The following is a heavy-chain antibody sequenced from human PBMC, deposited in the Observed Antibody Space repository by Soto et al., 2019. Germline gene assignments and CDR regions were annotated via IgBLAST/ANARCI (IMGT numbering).Heavy chain of an antibody. V-gene: IGHV1-3*04. D-gene: IGHD2-2*01. CDR1: GYTFTRYT. Sequence: QVPLVQSGAEVQRPGASVKVSCKASGYTFTRYTIHWVRQSPGQRLEWMGWINIDNGNTGFSPKFQRRLSVVRDTSASMVYMELNSLGSEDTAVYYCARDFDQGSFDYWGQGTLVTVS. CDR2: INIDNGNT. J-gene: IGHJ4*02. CDR3: ARDFDQGSFDY.